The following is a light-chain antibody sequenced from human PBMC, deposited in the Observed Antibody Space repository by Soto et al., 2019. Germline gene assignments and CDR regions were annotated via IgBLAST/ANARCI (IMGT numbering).Light chain of an antibody. Sequence: EIVLTQSPGTLSLSPGDRATLSCRASQSVSSNSLTWYQQKPGQAPRLLIYGASNRATGIPDRFSGSGSGTGVTLTISRLEPEDFAVYYCQQYGDSPRPFGQGTKLEIK. V-gene: IGKV3-20*01. CDR2: GAS. CDR3: QQYGDSPRP. CDR1: QSVSSNS. J-gene: IGKJ2*01.